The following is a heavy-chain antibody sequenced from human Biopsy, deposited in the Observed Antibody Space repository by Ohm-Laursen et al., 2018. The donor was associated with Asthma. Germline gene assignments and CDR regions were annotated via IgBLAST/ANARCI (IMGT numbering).Heavy chain of an antibody. V-gene: IGHV4-39*02. Sequence: SDTLSLTCIVSGDAMSTCGPYWGWIRQSPGKGLEWFGSIYYSGRTYYNPSLESRVTISADTSKNHFPLKVPSLTAADTAVYYCARAVSSSSYWYFDLWGRGDLVTVSS. D-gene: IGHD6-6*01. J-gene: IGHJ2*01. CDR2: IYYSGRT. CDR3: ARAVSSSSYWYFDL. CDR1: GDAMSTCGPY.